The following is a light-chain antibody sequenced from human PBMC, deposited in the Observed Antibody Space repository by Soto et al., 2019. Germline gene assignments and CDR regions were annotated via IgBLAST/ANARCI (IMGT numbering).Light chain of an antibody. CDR2: GAS. CDR1: QSVSSN. CDR3: QQYNNWPVT. Sequence: EIVMTQSPATLSVSPGERTTLSCRASQSVSSNLAWYQQKPGQAPRLHIYGASTRATGIPARFSGSGSGTEFTLTISSLQSGDFAVYYCQQYNNWPVTFGQGTKVEIK. J-gene: IGKJ1*01. V-gene: IGKV3-15*01.